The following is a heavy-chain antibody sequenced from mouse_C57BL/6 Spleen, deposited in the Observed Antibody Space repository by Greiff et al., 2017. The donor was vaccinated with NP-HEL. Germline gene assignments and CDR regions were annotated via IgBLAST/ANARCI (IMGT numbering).Heavy chain of an antibody. CDR1: GYSITSGYY. CDR3: ARDSSYDSTRAMDY. J-gene: IGHJ4*01. CDR2: ISYDGSN. Sequence: EVKLMESGPGLVKPSQSLSLTCSVTGYSITSGYYWNWIRQFPGNKLEWMGYISYDGSNNYNPSLKNRISITRDTSKNQFFLKLNSVTTEDTATYYCARDSSYDSTRAMDYWGQGTSVTVSS. D-gene: IGHD2-4*01. V-gene: IGHV3-6*01.